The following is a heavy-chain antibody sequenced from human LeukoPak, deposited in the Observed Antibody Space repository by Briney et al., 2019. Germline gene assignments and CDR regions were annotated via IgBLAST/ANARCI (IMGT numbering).Heavy chain of an antibody. Sequence: PSETLSLTCTVSGGSISSYYWSWIRQPAGKGLEWIGRIYTSGSTNYNPSLKSRVTMSVDTSKNQFSLKLSSVTAADTAVYYCARSYYYDSSHTADYWGQGTLVTVSS. J-gene: IGHJ4*02. CDR2: IYTSGST. V-gene: IGHV4-4*07. CDR3: ARSYYYDSSHTADY. CDR1: GGSISSYY. D-gene: IGHD3-22*01.